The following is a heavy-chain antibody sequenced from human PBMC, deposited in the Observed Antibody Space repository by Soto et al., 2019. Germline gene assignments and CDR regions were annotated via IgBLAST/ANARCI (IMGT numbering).Heavy chain of an antibody. CDR2: ISAYNGNT. J-gene: IGHJ4*02. CDR1: GYTFTNFG. V-gene: IGHV1-18*01. CDR3: ARDYYDSSGYPSPIDY. D-gene: IGHD3-22*01. Sequence: ASVKVSCKASGYTFTNFGISWVRQAPGQGLEWMGWISAYNGNTNYAQKLQGRVTMTTDTSTSTAYMELRSLRSDDTAVYYCARDYYDSSGYPSPIDYWGQGTLVTVS.